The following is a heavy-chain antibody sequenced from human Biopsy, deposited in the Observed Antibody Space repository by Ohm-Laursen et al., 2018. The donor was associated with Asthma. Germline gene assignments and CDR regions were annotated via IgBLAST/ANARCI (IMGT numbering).Heavy chain of an antibody. Sequence: SLRLSCTASGFTFSSYAMHWVRQAPGKGLEGVAVISYDGSNKYYADSVKGRFTISRDNSKNTLYLQMNSLRAEDTAVYYCEGEGIAVAHFDYWGQGTLVTVSS. D-gene: IGHD6-19*01. CDR3: EGEGIAVAHFDY. V-gene: IGHV3-30-3*01. CDR2: ISYDGSNK. J-gene: IGHJ4*02. CDR1: GFTFSSYA.